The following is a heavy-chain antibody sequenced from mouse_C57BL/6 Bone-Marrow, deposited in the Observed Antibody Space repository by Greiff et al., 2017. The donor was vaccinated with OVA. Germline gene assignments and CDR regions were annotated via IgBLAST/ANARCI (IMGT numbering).Heavy chain of an antibody. D-gene: IGHD2-3*01. CDR3: AGGWLLQGFAY. Sequence: VQLQQPGTELVKPGASVKLSCKASGYTFTSYWMHWVKQRPGQGLEWIGNITPSNGGTNYNEKFKSKATLTVYKSSSPAYMQLSSLTSEDSAVYYCAGGWLLQGFAYWGQGTLVTVSA. J-gene: IGHJ3*01. CDR1: GYTFTSYW. CDR2: ITPSNGGT. V-gene: IGHV1-53*01.